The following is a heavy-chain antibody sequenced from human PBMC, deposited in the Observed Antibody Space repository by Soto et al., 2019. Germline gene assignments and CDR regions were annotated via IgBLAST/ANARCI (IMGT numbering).Heavy chain of an antibody. Sequence: PSETLSLTCTVSGGCISSSSDYWGWIRQPPGKGLEWIGSIYYSGSTYYNPSLKSRVTISVDTSKNQFSLKLSSVTAADTAVYYCARHTGDCSGGSCYARGELYYGMDVWGQGTTVTVSS. J-gene: IGHJ6*02. CDR3: ARHTGDCSGGSCYARGELYYGMDV. V-gene: IGHV4-39*01. CDR1: GGCISSSSDY. D-gene: IGHD2-15*01. CDR2: IYYSGST.